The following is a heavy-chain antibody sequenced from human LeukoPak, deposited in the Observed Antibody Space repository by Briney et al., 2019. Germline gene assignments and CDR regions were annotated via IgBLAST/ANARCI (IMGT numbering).Heavy chain of an antibody. CDR1: GFTFSSYA. CDR2: ISGSGGST. Sequence: PGGSLRLSCAASGFTFSSYAMGWVRQTPGKGLEWVSAISGSGGSTYYADSVKGRFTISRDNSKNTLFLQMNSLRAKNTAQYYCAKWVALYFYYGLDVWGQGTTVTVSS. CDR3: AKWVALYFYYGLDV. V-gene: IGHV3-23*01. J-gene: IGHJ6*02.